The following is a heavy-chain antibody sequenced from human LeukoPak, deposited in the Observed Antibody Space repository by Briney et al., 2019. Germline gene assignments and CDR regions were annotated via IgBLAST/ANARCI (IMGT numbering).Heavy chain of an antibody. D-gene: IGHD6-13*01. CDR3: ARGRSSSWYNPLDY. V-gene: IGHV3-30-3*01. Sequence: GGSLRLSCAASGFTFSSYAMSWVRQAPGKGLEWVAVISYDGSNKYYADSVKGRFTISRDNSKNTLYLQMNSLRAEDTAVYYCARGRSSSWYNPLDYWGQGTLVTVSS. CDR2: ISYDGSNK. J-gene: IGHJ4*02. CDR1: GFTFSSYA.